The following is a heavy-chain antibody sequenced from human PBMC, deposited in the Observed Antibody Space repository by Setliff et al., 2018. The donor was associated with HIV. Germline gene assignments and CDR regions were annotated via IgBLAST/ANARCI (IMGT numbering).Heavy chain of an antibody. J-gene: IGHJ4*02. V-gene: IGHV1-3*01. CDR3: AKNLYRSPWSPLDY. CDR1: GYSFPNYA. CDR2: IKPASGDT. D-gene: IGHD6-19*01. Sequence: ASVKVSCKASGYSFPNYAIHWVRLAPGQRLEWMGWIKPASGDTQYSQKFQGRVTITRDTSASKVYMEVSRLKSEDTAVYYCAKNLYRSPWSPLDYWGQGTLVTVSS.